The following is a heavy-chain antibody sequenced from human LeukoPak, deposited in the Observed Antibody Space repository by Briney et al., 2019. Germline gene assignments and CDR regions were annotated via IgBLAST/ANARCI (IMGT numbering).Heavy chain of an antibody. D-gene: IGHD6-6*01. Sequence: PGGSLRLSCATSGFTFSSYGMHWVRQAPGKGLEWVAVIWYDGSNKYYADSVKGRFTISRDNSKNTLYLQMNSLRAEDTAVCYCAKAQRYSSSSSRYYYYYGMDVWGQGTTVTVSS. CDR3: AKAQRYSSSSSRYYYYYGMDV. V-gene: IGHV3-30*02. CDR2: IWYDGSNK. CDR1: GFTFSSYG. J-gene: IGHJ6*02.